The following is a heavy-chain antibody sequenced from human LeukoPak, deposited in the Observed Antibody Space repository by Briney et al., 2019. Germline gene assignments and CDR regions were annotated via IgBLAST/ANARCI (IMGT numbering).Heavy chain of an antibody. CDR2: FYCSGST. D-gene: IGHD6-25*01. CDR3: ARGLGGYLNFDY. Sequence: PSETLSLTCSVSGGSITGYYWSWIRQPPGKGLECIGYFYCSGSTNYNPYLRGRVNISVDISKNQFSMKLSSVTAADTGVYYCARGLGGYLNFDYWGQGTLVTVSS. V-gene: IGHV4-59*01. J-gene: IGHJ4*02. CDR1: GGSITGYY.